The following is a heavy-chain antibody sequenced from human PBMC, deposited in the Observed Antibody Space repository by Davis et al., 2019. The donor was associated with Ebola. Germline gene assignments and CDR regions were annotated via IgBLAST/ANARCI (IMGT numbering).Heavy chain of an antibody. CDR2: INPSGGNT. CDR1: GYTFTSYY. J-gene: IGHJ6*02. V-gene: IGHV1-46*01. D-gene: IGHD2-15*01. CDR3: ARGREVVVVAAFEYYGMDV. Sequence: ASVKVSCKASGYTFTSYYMHWVRQAPGQGLEWMGIINPSGGNTGYAQKFQGRVTMTRNTSISTAYMELSSLRSEDTAVYYCARGREVVVVAAFEYYGMDVWGQGTTVTVPS.